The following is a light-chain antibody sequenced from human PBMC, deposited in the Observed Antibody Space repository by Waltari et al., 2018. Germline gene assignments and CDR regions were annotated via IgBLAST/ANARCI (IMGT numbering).Light chain of an antibody. CDR2: EVT. Sequence: QSALTQPASVSGSPGQSITISCTGASSDIGGSNFVSWYQQHPDRAPKPMIYEVTKRPPGVSNRFSGTKSDNTASLTISGLQTEDEGNYYCASYASGSTLVVFGGGTKLTVL. CDR1: SSDIGGSNF. V-gene: IGLV2-14*01. J-gene: IGLJ2*01. CDR3: ASYASGSTLVV.